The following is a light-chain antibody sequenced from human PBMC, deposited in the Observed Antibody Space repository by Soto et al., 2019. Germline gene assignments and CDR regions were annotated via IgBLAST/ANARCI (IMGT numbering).Light chain of an antibody. V-gene: IGLV2-14*01. CDR1: SSDIGLYNY. J-gene: IGLJ1*01. CDR3: SSFTGSSTLV. CDR2: EVS. Sequence: QSVLTQPASVSGSPGQSITISCTGTSSDIGLYNYVSWYQQHPGKAPQLINFEVSNRPSGVSNRFSGSKSGNTASLTISGLQAEDEADDYCSSFTGSSTLVFGSGTKVTVL.